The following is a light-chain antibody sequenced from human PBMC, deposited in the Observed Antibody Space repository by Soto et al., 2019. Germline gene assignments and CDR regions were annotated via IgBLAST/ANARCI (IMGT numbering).Light chain of an antibody. V-gene: IGKV4-1*01. CDR2: WAS. CDR1: QSVVETSNKKSY. CDR3: QQYYRSPYT. J-gene: IGKJ4*01. Sequence: DIVMTQSPDSLAVSLGERATFSCKSSQSVVETSNKKSYLAWYKQKPGQSPELLLYWASTRESGVPDRFRGSGSGADFTLNIDNLQAEDGAVYYCQQYYRSPYTFGGGTRLEIK.